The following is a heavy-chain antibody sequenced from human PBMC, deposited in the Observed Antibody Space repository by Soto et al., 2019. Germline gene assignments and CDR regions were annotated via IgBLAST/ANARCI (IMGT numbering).Heavy chain of an antibody. CDR3: AITNGEINY. Sequence: EVQLVESGGGLFQPGGSLRLSCAASGLTFSNYWMHWVYKSPGKGLVWVSRINTAGSTTNYADSGKGRFTISRDNAKKRLYLPMNSLRAEDTAVYYCAITNGEINYWGQGTLVTVSS. CDR1: GLTFSNYW. D-gene: IGHD4-17*01. V-gene: IGHV3-74*01. CDR2: INTAGSTT. J-gene: IGHJ4*02.